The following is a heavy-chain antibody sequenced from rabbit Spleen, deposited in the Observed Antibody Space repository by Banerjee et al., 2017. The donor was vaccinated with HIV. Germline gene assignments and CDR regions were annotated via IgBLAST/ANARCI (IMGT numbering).Heavy chain of an antibody. V-gene: IGHV1S40*01. J-gene: IGHJ3*01. D-gene: IGHD1-1*01. CDR2: IYSGGSGTT. Sequence: QSLEESGGDLVKPGASLTLTCTASGFDFSSGYWICWVRQAPGKRPEWIACIYSGGSGTTYYATWAKGRFTCSKTSSTTVTLQMTSLTVADMATYFCARVASVPGGHYKWGDLWGQGTLVTVS. CDR1: GFDFSSGYW. CDR3: ARVASVPGGHYKWGDL.